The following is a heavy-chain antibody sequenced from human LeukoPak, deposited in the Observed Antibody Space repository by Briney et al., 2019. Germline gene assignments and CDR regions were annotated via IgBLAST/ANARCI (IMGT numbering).Heavy chain of an antibody. V-gene: IGHV3-64*01. CDR2: ISSNGGST. Sequence: PGGSLRLSCAASGFTFSSYAMHCVRQAPGKGLEYVSAISSNGGSTYYANSVKGRFTISRDNSKNTLYLQMGSLRAEDMAVYYCARGGIAAAGTRFDYWGQGTLVTVSS. CDR3: ARGGIAAAGTRFDY. J-gene: IGHJ4*02. D-gene: IGHD6-13*01. CDR1: GFTFSSYA.